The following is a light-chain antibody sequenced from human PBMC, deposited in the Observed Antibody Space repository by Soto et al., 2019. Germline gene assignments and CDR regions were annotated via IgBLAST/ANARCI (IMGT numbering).Light chain of an antibody. CDR1: SSDVGYYNY. CDR2: DVT. CDR3: CPYAGTYTWV. V-gene: IGLV2-11*01. J-gene: IGLJ3*02. Sequence: QSALTQPRSVSGSPGQSVTISCTGTSSDVGYYNYVSWYQHHPGKAPQLLIYDVTKRPSGVPDRFSGSKSGNTASLTISGLQAEDEADYYCCPYAGTYTWVFGGGTQLTVL.